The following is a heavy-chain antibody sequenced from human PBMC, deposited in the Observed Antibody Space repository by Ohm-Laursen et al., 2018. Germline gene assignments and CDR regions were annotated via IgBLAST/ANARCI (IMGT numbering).Heavy chain of an antibody. D-gene: IGHD6-6*01. CDR1: GLTFSSYA. Sequence: SLRLSCTASGLTFSSYAMSWIRQPPGKGLEWIGYIYYNGNPRYNPSLESRVTISVDPSKNQFSLKLNSVTAADTALYYCVLYSSFSVSWGQGTLVTVSS. CDR2: IYYNGNP. V-gene: IGHV4-59*08. J-gene: IGHJ5*02. CDR3: VLYSSFSVS.